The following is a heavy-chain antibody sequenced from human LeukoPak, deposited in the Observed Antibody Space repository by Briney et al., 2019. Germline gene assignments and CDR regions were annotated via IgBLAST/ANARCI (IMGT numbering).Heavy chain of an antibody. J-gene: IGHJ6*03. Sequence: GGSLRLSCAASGFTLSNYPIHWVRQAPGKGLEYVSAISRNGDSTFYANSVEGRFTISRDNSKNTLYLQMGSLRTEDMAVYYCARDGWFGEAYSYYYYMDVWGKGTTVTVS. D-gene: IGHD3-10*01. CDR1: GFTLSNYP. V-gene: IGHV3-64*01. CDR3: ARDGWFGEAYSYYYYMDV. CDR2: ISRNGDST.